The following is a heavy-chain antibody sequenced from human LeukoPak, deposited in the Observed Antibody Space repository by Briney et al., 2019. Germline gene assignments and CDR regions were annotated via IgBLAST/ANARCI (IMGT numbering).Heavy chain of an antibody. V-gene: IGHV4-34*01. CDR2: INHSGST. CDR3: ARGRGAFDI. J-gene: IGHJ3*02. Sequence: SSETLSLTCAVYGGSFSGYYWSWIRQPPGKGLEWIGEINHSGSTNYNPSLKSRVTISVDTSKNQFSLKLSSVTAADTAVYYCARGRGAFDIWGQGTMVTVSS. CDR1: GGSFSGYY.